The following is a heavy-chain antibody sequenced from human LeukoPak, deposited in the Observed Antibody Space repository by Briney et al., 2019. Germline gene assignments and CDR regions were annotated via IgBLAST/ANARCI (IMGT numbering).Heavy chain of an antibody. V-gene: IGHV3-48*01. CDR2: ITSSSSTV. Sequence: GGSLRLSCAASGFTFNNYSMNWVRQAPGKGLEWVSFITSSSSTVYYADSMKGRFTISRDNAKNSLYLQMNSLRAEDTAVYYCARTRSGENYWGQGTLVTVSS. J-gene: IGHJ4*02. D-gene: IGHD2-15*01. CDR1: GFTFNNYS. CDR3: ARTRSGENY.